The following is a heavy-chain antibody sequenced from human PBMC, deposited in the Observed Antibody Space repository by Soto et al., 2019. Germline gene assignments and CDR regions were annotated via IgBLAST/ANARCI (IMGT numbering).Heavy chain of an antibody. CDR3: AGGTGWLIDY. Sequence: EVQLVESGGALVQPGGSLRLSCTASGFTFNNYWMNWVRQAPGKGLEWVANIKEDGSETYYLDSVKGRFSISRDNAKDSLYLQISSLRDEDTAMYYCAGGTGWLIDYWGQGTLVTVS. V-gene: IGHV3-7*04. J-gene: IGHJ4*02. CDR2: IKEDGSET. CDR1: GFTFNNYW. D-gene: IGHD6-19*01.